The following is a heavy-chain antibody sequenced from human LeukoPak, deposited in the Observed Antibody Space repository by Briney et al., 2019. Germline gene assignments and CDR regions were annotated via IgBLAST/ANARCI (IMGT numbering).Heavy chain of an antibody. J-gene: IGHJ1*01. D-gene: IGHD3-22*01. CDR1: GFTFSSYW. CDR2: IKSDGKT. CDR3: ARAPSEIGGYYPEYFRH. Sequence: GGSRRLSCAASGFTFSSYWMHWVRQAPGKGLVWVSRIKSDGKTNYADSVKGRFTISRDNAKNTVSLQMNSLRAEDTGVYYCARAPSEIGGYYPEYFRHWGQGTLVTVSS. V-gene: IGHV3-74*01.